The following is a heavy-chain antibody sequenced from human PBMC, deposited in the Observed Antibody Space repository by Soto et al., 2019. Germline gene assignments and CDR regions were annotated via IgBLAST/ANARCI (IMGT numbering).Heavy chain of an antibody. D-gene: IGHD2-2*01. V-gene: IGHV1-46*01. Sequence: ASVKVSCKASGYTFTSYYMHWVRQAPGQRLEWMGIINPSTGSTNYAQKFQGRVTMTRDTSTSTVYMDLSSLRSEDTAVYYCARSYCSSTSCFTMNYQYYYAMDVWGQGTTVTVSS. J-gene: IGHJ6*02. CDR1: GYTFTSYY. CDR3: ARSYCSSTSCFTMNYQYYYAMDV. CDR2: INPSTGST.